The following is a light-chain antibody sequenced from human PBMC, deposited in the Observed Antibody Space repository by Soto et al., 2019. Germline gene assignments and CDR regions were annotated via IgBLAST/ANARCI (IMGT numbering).Light chain of an antibody. CDR3: QQRSNWPLT. CDR2: GIS. CDR1: QTISSSY. Sequence: EIVLTQSPGTLSLSPGERASLSCRASQTISSSYLAWYQQKPGQAPRLVVYGISTRAAGIPDRFRGSGSGTDFTLTITRLEPEDFAVYYCQQRSNWPLTFGGGTKVEIK. J-gene: IGKJ4*01. V-gene: IGKV3D-20*02.